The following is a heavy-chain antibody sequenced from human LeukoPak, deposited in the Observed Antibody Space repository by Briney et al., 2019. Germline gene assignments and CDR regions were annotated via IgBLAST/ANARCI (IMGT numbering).Heavy chain of an antibody. D-gene: IGHD3-22*01. J-gene: IGHJ5*02. CDR2: IYYSGST. V-gene: IGHV4-30-4*08. CDR1: GGSISSGDYY. Sequence: SETLSLTCTVSGGSISSGDYYWSWIRQPPGKGLELIGYIYYSGSTYYNPSLKSRVTISVDTSKNQFSLKLSSVTAADTAVYYCVREFSPWSPGYWFDPWDQGTLVTVSS. CDR3: VREFSPWSPGYWFDP.